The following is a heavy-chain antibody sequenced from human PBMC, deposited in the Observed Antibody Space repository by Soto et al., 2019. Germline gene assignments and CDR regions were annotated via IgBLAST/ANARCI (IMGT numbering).Heavy chain of an antibody. CDR3: AKEAGGGPTMLTSSFDY. Sequence: SVKVSCKASGGTFSSYTISWVRQAPGQGLEWMGRIIPILGIANYAQKFQGRVTITADKSTSTAYMELSSLRADDTALYYCAKEAGGGPTMLTSSFDYWGQGTLVTVSS. CDR1: GGTFSSYT. D-gene: IGHD1-1*01. V-gene: IGHV1-69*04. J-gene: IGHJ4*02. CDR2: IIPILGIA.